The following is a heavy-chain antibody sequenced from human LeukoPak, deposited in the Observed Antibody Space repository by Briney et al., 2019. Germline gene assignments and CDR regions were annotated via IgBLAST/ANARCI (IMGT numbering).Heavy chain of an antibody. V-gene: IGHV3-30-3*01. CDR3: ARESPQESQETAFDI. J-gene: IGHJ3*02. CDR2: ISYDGSNK. Sequence: GGSLRLSCAASGFTFSSYAMHWVRQAPGKGLEWVAVISYDGSNKYYADSVKGRFTISRDNSKNTLYLQMNSLRAEDTAVYYCARESPQESQETAFDIWGQGTMVTVSS. CDR1: GFTFSSYA. D-gene: IGHD5-24*01.